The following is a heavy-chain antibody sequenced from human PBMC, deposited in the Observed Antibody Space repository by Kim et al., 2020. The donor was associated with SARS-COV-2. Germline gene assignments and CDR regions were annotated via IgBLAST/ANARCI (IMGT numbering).Heavy chain of an antibody. D-gene: IGHD2-8*02. Sequence: GGSLRLSCAASGFTFSSYSMNWVRQAPGKGLEWVSSISSSSSYIYYADSVKGRFTISRDNAKNSLYLQMNSLRAEDTAVYYCAREGVVYASYYYYMDVWGKGTTVTVSS. V-gene: IGHV3-21*01. CDR3: AREGVVYASYYYYMDV. CDR2: ISSSSSYI. J-gene: IGHJ6*03. CDR1: GFTFSSYS.